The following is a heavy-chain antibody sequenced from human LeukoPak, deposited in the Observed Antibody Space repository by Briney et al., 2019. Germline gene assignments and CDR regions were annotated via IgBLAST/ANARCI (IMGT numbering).Heavy chain of an antibody. CDR3: ARDGVTQVVAATHYYYYMDV. CDR2: IKSKTDGGTT. D-gene: IGHD2-15*01. J-gene: IGHJ6*03. Sequence: PGGSLRLSCAASGFTFSNAWMSWVRQAPGKGLEWVGRIKSKTDGGTTDYAAPVKGRFTISRDNAKNSLYLQMNSLRAEDTAVYYCARDGVTQVVAATHYYYYMDVWGKGTTVTVSS. V-gene: IGHV3-15*01. CDR1: GFTFSNAW.